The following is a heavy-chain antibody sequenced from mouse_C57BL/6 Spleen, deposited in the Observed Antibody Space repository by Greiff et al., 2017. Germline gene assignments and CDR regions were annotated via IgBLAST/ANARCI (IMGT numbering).Heavy chain of an antibody. CDR3: ARLGGAWFAD. V-gene: IGHV1-50*01. CDR2: IDPSDSYT. CDR1: GYTFTSYW. D-gene: IGHD1-1*02. J-gene: IGHJ3*01. Sequence: VQLQQPGAELVKPGASVKLSCKASGYTFTSYWMQWVKQRPGQGLEWIGEIDPSDSYTNYNQKFKGKATLTVATSSSTAYMQLSSLTSEDSAVYYCARLGGAWFADWGQGTLVTGSA.